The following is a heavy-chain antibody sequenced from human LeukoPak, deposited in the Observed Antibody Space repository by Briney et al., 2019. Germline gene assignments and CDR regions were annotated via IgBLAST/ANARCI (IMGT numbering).Heavy chain of an antibody. J-gene: IGHJ4*02. CDR3: ARWEQLYYFDY. CDR2: IYPGDSDT. V-gene: IGHV5-51*01. Sequence: GESLKISCKGSGYNFTTYWIGWVRQMPGKGLEWMGIIYPGDSDTRYSPSFQGQVTISADKSISTAYLQWSSLKASDTAMYYCARWEQLYYFDYWGQGTLVTVSS. D-gene: IGHD6-6*01. CDR1: GYNFTTYW.